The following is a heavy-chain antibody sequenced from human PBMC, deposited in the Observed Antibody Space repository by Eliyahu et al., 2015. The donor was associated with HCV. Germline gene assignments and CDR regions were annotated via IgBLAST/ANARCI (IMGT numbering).Heavy chain of an antibody. CDR2: ISAYNGNT. CDR3: ARDHRVPEYCSSTSCYTSAFDI. V-gene: IGHV1-18*01. CDR1: GYTFTSYG. Sequence: QVQLVQSGAEVKKPGASVKVSCKASGYTFTSYGISWVRQAPGQGLEWMGWISAYNGNTNYAQKLQGRVTMTTDTSTSTAYMELRSLRSDDTAVYYCARDHRVPEYCSSTSCYTSAFDIWGQGTMVTVSS. J-gene: IGHJ3*02. D-gene: IGHD2-2*02.